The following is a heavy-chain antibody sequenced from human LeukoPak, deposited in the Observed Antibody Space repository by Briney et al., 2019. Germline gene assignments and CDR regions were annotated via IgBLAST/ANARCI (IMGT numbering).Heavy chain of an antibody. CDR1: GFTFSSYG. CDR3: AKSGVTYYYGSGSYYNSQHFDY. D-gene: IGHD3-10*01. CDR2: ISYDGSNK. J-gene: IGHJ4*02. V-gene: IGHV3-30*18. Sequence: PGRSLRLSCAASGFTFSSYGMHWVRQAPGKGLEWVAVISYDGSNKYYADSVKGRFTISRDNSKNTLYLQMNSLRAEDTAVYYCAKSGVTYYYGSGSYYNSQHFDYWGQGTLVTVSS.